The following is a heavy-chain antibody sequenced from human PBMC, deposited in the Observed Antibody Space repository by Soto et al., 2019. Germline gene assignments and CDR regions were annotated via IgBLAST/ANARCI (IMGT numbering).Heavy chain of an antibody. CDR3: ARDKITGLFDY. Sequence: WETLSLTCTASGGSFSSHTYYWGWFRQRAGTGLEWIGEINNSGSTNYNPSLKRRVTISVDTSKNQFSLKLTSVTAADTAVYYCARDKITGLFDYWGQGTLVTVSS. D-gene: IGHD2-8*02. CDR2: INNSGST. V-gene: IGHV4-39*07. CDR1: GGSFSSHTYY. J-gene: IGHJ4*02.